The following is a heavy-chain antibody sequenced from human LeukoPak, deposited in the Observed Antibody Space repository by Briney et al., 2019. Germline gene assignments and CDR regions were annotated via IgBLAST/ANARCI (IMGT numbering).Heavy chain of an antibody. V-gene: IGHV1-69-2*01. D-gene: IGHD3-22*01. J-gene: IGHJ4*02. CDR1: GYTFTDYC. CDR2: VDPEDGET. Sequence: ASVKVSCKVSGYTFTDYCMHWVQQAPGKGLEWMGLVDPEDGETIYAEKFQGRVTITADTSTDTAYMELSSLRSEDTAVYYCATAMYYYDSSGYYSSYFDYWGQGTLVTVSS. CDR3: ATAMYYYDSSGYYSSYFDY.